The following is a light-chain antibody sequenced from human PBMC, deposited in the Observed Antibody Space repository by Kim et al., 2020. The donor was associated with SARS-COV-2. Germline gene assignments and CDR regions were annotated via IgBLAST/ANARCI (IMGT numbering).Light chain of an antibody. J-gene: IGKJ4*01. CDR1: QSVGSY. V-gene: IGKV3-11*01. CDR2: DAS. Sequence: SSLGERATLACRASQSVGSYLAWYQQKPGQAPRLLIYDASNRFSGIPARFSGGGSGTDFTLTISSLEPEDFAVYYCQQRGNWPLTFGGGTKVEIK. CDR3: QQRGNWPLT.